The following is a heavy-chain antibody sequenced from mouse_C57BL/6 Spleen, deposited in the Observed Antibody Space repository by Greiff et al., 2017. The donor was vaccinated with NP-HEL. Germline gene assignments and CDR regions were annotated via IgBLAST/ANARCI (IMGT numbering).Heavy chain of an antibody. CDR2: ISDGGSYT. D-gene: IGHD2-3*01. Sequence: EVQGVESGGGLVKPGGSLKLSCAASGFTFSSYAMSWVRQTPEKRLEWVATISDGGSYTYYPDNVKGRFTISRDNAKNNLYLQMSHLKSEDTAMYYCARDGDDGGAMDYWGQGTSVTVSS. V-gene: IGHV5-4*01. J-gene: IGHJ4*01. CDR1: GFTFSSYA. CDR3: ARDGDDGGAMDY.